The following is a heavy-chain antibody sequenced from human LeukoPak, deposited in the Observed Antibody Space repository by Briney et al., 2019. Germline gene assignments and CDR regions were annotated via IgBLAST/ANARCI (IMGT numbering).Heavy chain of an antibody. D-gene: IGHD3-3*01. V-gene: IGHV1-69*05. Sequence: SVKVSCKASGGTFSSYAISWVRQASGQGLEWMGGIIPIFGTANYAQKFQGRVTITTDESTSTAYMELSSLRSEDTAVYYCARSTYYDFWSGYYLSSYYYYYLDVWAKGPRSPSP. CDR3: ARSTYYDFWSGYYLSSYYYYYLDV. CDR2: IIPIFGTA. CDR1: GGTFSSYA. J-gene: IGHJ6*03.